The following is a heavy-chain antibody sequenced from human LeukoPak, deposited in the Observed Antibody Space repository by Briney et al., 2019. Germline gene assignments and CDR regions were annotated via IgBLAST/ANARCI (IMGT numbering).Heavy chain of an antibody. V-gene: IGHV4-39*07. D-gene: IGHD1-26*01. CDR2: IYYSGST. CDR1: GGSVTSTPYY. Sequence: SETLSLTCTVSGGSVTSTPYYWGWIRQPPEKGLEWIGSIYYSGSTYYNPSLKSRVSISVDTSKNQVSLKLSSVTAADTAVYYCAARATGSWKGGFDYWGQGTLVTVSS. J-gene: IGHJ4*02. CDR3: AARATGSWKGGFDY.